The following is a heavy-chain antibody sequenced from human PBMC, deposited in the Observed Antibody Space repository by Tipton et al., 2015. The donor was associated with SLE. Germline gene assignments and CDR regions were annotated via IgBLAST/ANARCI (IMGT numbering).Heavy chain of an antibody. CDR1: GYSISSVYY. CDR2: IYHSGST. D-gene: IGHD3-3*01. CDR3: ARGASVLRFLEWPY. V-gene: IGHV4-38-2*02. J-gene: IGHJ4*02. Sequence: TLSLTCTVSGYSISSVYYWGWIRQPPGKGLEWIGSIYHSGSTYYNPSLKSRVTISVDTSKNQFSLKLSSVTAADTAVYYCARGASVLRFLEWPYWGQGTLVTVSS.